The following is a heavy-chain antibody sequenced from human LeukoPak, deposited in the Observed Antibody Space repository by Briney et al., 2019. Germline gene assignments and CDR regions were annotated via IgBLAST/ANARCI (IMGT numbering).Heavy chain of an antibody. CDR2: ISYDGSNQ. J-gene: IGHJ4*02. CDR1: GFTFSSYG. V-gene: IGHV3-30*18. CDR3: AKQGPYDSSAYVFDY. D-gene: IGHD3-22*01. Sequence: GGSLRLSCAASGFTFSSYGMHWVRQAPGKGLEWVAVISYDGSNQYHADSVKGRFTLSRDNAKNTLYLQMNSLRAEDTAVYYCAKQGPYDSSAYVFDYWGQGTLVTVSS.